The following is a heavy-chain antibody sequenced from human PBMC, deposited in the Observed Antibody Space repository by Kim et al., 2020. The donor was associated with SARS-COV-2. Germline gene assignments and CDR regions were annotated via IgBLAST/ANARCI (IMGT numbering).Heavy chain of an antibody. D-gene: IGHD3-22*01. J-gene: IGHJ3*02. CDR1: GFTFSSYE. CDR2: ISSSGSTI. V-gene: IGHV3-48*03. Sequence: GVSLRLSCAASGFTFSSYEMNWVRQAPGKGLEWISYISSSGSTIFYADSVKGRFTISRDNAKNSLYLQMNSLRAEDTAVYYCAREERITMLVVVITSAFDIWGQGTMVTVSS. CDR3: AREERITMLVVVITSAFDI.